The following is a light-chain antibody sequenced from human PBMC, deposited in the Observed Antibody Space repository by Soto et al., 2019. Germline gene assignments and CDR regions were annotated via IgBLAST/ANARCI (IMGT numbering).Light chain of an antibody. J-gene: IGKJ4*01. Sequence: IVMTQSPATLSVSPGERATLSCTASQSVGRSFAWYQQKPGQAPRLLIYGTSARATGIPATFSGSGSGTDFTINISSLLSDDFVLSYCQQYDNWPSVTFGGGTKVDIK. CDR3: QQYDNWPSVT. CDR1: QSVGRS. V-gene: IGKV3-15*01. CDR2: GTS.